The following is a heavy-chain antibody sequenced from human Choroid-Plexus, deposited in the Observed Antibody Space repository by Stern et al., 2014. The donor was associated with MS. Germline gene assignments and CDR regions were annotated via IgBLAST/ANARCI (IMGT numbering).Heavy chain of an antibody. Sequence: MQLVESGGGVVQPGRPLRLSCVASGFTLGSCAMRWVRQAPGKGLEWVAGVSYDGSNKYYADSVKGRFTISRDNSQNTLYMQMSSLRPEDTAVYYCAKDRQYLTYFFDHWGQGSLVTVSS. V-gene: IGHV3-30*18. J-gene: IGHJ5*02. CDR1: GFTLGSCA. CDR3: AKDRQYLTYFFDH. CDR2: VSYDGSNK. D-gene: IGHD2/OR15-2a*01.